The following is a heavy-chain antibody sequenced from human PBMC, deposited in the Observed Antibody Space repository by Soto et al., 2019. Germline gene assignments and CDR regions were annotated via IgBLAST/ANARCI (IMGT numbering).Heavy chain of an antibody. V-gene: IGHV4-31*01. J-gene: IGHJ4*02. CDR1: GVSISSDEYY. Sequence: QVHLQESGPGLVKPSQTLSLTCTVSGVSISSDEYYWNWIRQLPGKGLEWIGFIHHSGSTFFNPSLESQVSISVDSSKHQFFLTLNSVTAADTAVYYCARRLTGAGSSYFDNWGQGSLVRVSS. CDR2: IHHSGST. D-gene: IGHD3-10*01. CDR3: ARRLTGAGSSYFDN.